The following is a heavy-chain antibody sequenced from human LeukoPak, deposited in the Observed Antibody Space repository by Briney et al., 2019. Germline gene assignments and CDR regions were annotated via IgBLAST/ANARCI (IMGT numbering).Heavy chain of an antibody. D-gene: IGHD6-13*01. CDR3: ARRGSSWYPYYFDY. J-gene: IGHJ4*02. V-gene: IGHV4-59*12. Sequence: SETLSLTCTVSGGSISSYYWSWIRQPPGKGLEWIGYIYYSGSTNYNPSLKSRVTISVDTSKNQFSLKLSSVTAADTAVYYCARRGSSWYPYYFDYWAREPWSPSPQ. CDR1: GGSISSYY. CDR2: IYYSGST.